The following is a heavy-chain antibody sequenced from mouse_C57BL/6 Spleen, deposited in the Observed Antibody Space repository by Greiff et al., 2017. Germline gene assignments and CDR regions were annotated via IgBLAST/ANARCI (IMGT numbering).Heavy chain of an antibody. CDR3: AREGTTDYAMDY. J-gene: IGHJ4*01. Sequence: QVQLQQSGPGLVQPSQSLSITCTVSGFSLTSYGVHWVRQSPGKGLEWLGVIWSGGSTDYNAAFISRLSISKDNSKSQVFFKMNSLQADDTAIYYCAREGTTDYAMDYWGQGTSVTVSS. CDR2: IWSGGST. V-gene: IGHV2-2*01. D-gene: IGHD2-13*01. CDR1: GFSLTSYG.